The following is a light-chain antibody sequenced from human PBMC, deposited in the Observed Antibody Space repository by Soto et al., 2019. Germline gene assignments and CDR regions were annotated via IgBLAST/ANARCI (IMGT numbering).Light chain of an antibody. V-gene: IGKV3-20*01. Sequence: EIVLTQSPGTLSLSPGERATLSCRASQSISDNYLAWYQCKPGQAPRLLIYGISTRATGIPDRFSGSGSGTDFTLTISRLEPEDFAVYYCQQYDTSPLTFGGGTKVEIK. CDR2: GIS. CDR1: QSISDNY. CDR3: QQYDTSPLT. J-gene: IGKJ4*01.